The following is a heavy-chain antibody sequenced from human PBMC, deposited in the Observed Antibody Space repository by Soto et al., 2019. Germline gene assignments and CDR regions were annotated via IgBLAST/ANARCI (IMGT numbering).Heavy chain of an antibody. V-gene: IGHV4-30-4*01. D-gene: IGHD2-2*01. CDR1: GGSISSGDYY. Sequence: QVQLQESGPGLVKPSQTLSLTCTVSGGSISSGDYYWSWIRQPPGKVLEWIWSIYYSGSIYYNPTLKRLVTLSVNPSNNLFSLKVSSVTAADTAVYYCARASPVSTDVLGQGTTVTVSS. CDR2: IYYSGSI. J-gene: IGHJ6*02. CDR3: ARASPVSTDV.